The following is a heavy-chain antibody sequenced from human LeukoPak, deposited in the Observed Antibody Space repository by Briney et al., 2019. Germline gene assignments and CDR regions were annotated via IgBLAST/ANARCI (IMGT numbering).Heavy chain of an antibody. CDR2: INPNSGGT. CDR3: ASKTMSYTGFDP. V-gene: IGHV1-2*02. Sequence: GSSVKVSCKASGYTFTGYYMHWVRQAPGQGLEGMGWINPNSGGTNYAQKFQGRVTMTRHTSISTAYMELSRLRSDDTAVYYCASKTMSYTGFDPWGQGTLVTVSS. CDR1: GYTFTGYY. D-gene: IGHD3-16*01. J-gene: IGHJ5*02.